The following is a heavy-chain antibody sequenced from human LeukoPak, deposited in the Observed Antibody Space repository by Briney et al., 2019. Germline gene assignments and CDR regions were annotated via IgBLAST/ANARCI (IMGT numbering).Heavy chain of an antibody. J-gene: IGHJ5*02. Sequence: GASVKVSCKASGYTFTNYAIHWVRQAPGQRFEWMGWINAANGHTKYSQEFQDRITITRDTSATTAYMELNNLRAEDTAVYYCARETYYYDSSGYPGTNCFDPWGQGTLVTVSS. CDR2: INAANGHT. CDR1: GYTFTNYA. D-gene: IGHD3-22*01. V-gene: IGHV1-3*03. CDR3: ARETYYYDSSGYPGTNCFDP.